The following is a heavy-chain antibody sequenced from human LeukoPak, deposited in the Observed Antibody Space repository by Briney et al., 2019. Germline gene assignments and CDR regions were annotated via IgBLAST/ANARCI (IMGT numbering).Heavy chain of an antibody. J-gene: IGHJ4*02. CDR3: ARDQEGFDY. CDR1: GGTFSSYA. V-gene: IGHV1-2*06. Sequence: ASVKVSCKASGGTFSSYAISWVRQAPGQGLEWMGRINPNSGGTNYAQKFQGRVTMTRDTSTTTVHMELRGLRSEDTAVYYCARDQEGFDYWGQGTVVTVSS. CDR2: INPNSGGT.